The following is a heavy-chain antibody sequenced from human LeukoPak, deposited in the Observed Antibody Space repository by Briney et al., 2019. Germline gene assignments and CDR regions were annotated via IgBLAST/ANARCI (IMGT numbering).Heavy chain of an antibody. CDR1: GGSISSGSYY. CDR2: IYYSGST. V-gene: IGHV4-39*01. CDR3: ASIKYYYGSGNHDY. J-gene: IGHJ4*02. Sequence: SQTLSLTCTVSGGSISSGSYYWGWIRQPPGKGLEWIGSIYYSGSTYYNPSLKSRVTISVDTSKNQFSLKLSSVTAADTAVYYCASIKYYYGSGNHDYWGQGTLVTVSS. D-gene: IGHD3-10*01.